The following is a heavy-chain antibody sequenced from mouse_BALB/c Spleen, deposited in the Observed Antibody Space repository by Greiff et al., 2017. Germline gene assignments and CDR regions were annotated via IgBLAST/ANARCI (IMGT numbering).Heavy chain of an antibody. J-gene: IGHJ3*01. CDR2: ISSGGST. D-gene: IGHD2-4*01. CDR3: AIYYDYDWFAY. V-gene: IGHV5-6-5*01. Sequence: EVQVVESGGGLVKPGGSLKLSCAASGFTFSSYAMSWVRQTPEKRLEWVASISSGGSTYYPDSVKGRFTISRDNARNILYLQMSSLRSEDTAMYYCAIYYDYDWFAYWGQGTLVTVSA. CDR1: GFTFSSYA.